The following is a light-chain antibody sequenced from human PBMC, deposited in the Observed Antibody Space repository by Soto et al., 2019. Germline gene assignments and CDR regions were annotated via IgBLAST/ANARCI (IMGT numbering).Light chain of an antibody. CDR2: EVS. CDR3: SSYASSSTRV. Sequence: QSVLTQPPSVSGSPGQSVTISCTGSGSDVGSYNRVSWYQQPPGTAPKLIIYEVSNRPSGVPDRFSGSKSRNTASLTISGLQAEDEADYYCSSYASSSTRVFGTGTKVTVL. CDR1: GSDVGSYNR. J-gene: IGLJ1*01. V-gene: IGLV2-18*02.